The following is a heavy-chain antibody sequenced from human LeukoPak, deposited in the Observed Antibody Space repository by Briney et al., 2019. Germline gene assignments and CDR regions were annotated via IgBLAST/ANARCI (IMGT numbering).Heavy chain of an antibody. CDR3: ARRGGNYYGSGSVNWFDP. CDR1: GGSISSSSYY. Sequence: SETLSLSCTVSGGSISSSSYYWGWIRQPPGKGLEWIGSIYDSGSTYYNPSLKSRVTISVDTSKNQFSLKLSSVTAADTAVYYCARRGGNYYGSGSVNWFDPWGQGTLVTVSS. CDR2: IYDSGST. J-gene: IGHJ5*02. V-gene: IGHV4-39*01. D-gene: IGHD3-10*01.